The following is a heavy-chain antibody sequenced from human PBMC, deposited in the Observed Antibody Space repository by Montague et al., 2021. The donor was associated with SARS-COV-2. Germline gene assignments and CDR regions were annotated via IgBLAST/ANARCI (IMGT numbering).Heavy chain of an antibody. D-gene: IGHD2-15*01. Sequence: SETLSLTCTVSGGSISSYYWSWSRQPPGTGLEWIGYIYYSGSTNYNPSLKSRVTISVDTPKTKFSLTLSSVSAADTAVYYCARLEAGDCSGGSCYSSWFDPWGQGTLVTVSS. V-gene: IGHV4-59*08. J-gene: IGHJ5*02. CDR1: GGSISSYY. CDR3: ARLEAGDCSGGSCYSSWFDP. CDR2: IYYSGST.